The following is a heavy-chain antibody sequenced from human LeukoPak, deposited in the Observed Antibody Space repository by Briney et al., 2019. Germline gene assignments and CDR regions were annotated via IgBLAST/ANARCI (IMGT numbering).Heavy chain of an antibody. V-gene: IGHV3-30*02. J-gene: IGHJ5*02. D-gene: IGHD6-13*01. CDR3: ARLTYSSTWYRGWFDP. Sequence: GGSLRLSCAASGFTFSSYGMHWVRQAPGKGLEWVAFIRYDGSNKYYADSVKGRFTISRDNTQNSLYLHMNSLRAEDTAVYYCARLTYSSTWYRGWFDPWGQGTLVTVSS. CDR2: IRYDGSNK. CDR1: GFTFSSYG.